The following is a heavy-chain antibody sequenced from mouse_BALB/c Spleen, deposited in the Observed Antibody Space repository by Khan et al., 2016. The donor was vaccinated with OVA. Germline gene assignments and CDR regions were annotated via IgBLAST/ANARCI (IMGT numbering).Heavy chain of an antibody. CDR3: ARSVTIATVVATGFDD. J-gene: IGHJ2*01. D-gene: IGHD1-1*01. CDR2: ISYSGRT. Sequence: EVQLQESGPGLVKPSQSLSLTCTVTGYSITSDYAWNWIRQFPGNKLEWMGYISYSGRTSYNPSLKSRISITRDPSKNQFFLQLNSVTTEVTATHYGARSVTIATVVATGFDDWGQGTTLTVSS. CDR1: GYSITSDYA. V-gene: IGHV3-2*02.